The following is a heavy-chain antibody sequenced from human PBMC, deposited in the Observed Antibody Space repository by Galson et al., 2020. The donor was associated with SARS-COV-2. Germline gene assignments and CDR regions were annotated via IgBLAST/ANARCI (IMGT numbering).Heavy chain of an antibody. CDR1: GFTFSSSW. D-gene: IGHD6-19*01. CDR2: INSDGSST. V-gene: IGHV3-74*01. J-gene: IGHJ4*02. Sequence: TGGSLRLSCAASGFTFSSSWMHWVRQAPGKGLVWVSRINSDGSSTSYADSVKGRFTISRDNAKNTLYLQMNSLRAEDTAVYYCARVGTRSGXXXXFDXWGQGTLVTVSS. CDR3: ARVGTRSGXXXXFDX.